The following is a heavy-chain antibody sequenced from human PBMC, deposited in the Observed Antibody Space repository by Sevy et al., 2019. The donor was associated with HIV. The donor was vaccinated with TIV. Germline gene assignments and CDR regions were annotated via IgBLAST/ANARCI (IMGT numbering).Heavy chain of an antibody. CDR1: GFPFSDAW. Sequence: GGSLRLSCAASGFPFSDAWLTWVRQAPGKGLEWVGHVKSGTGGGTRGATDYAAPVKDRFTLSRDDSLNTLYLQMNSLILADTAVYYCSAEGYPYGYHSLGLWGPGTMVNVSS. CDR3: SAEGYPYGYHSLGL. D-gene: IGHD5-18*01. J-gene: IGHJ3*01. V-gene: IGHV3-15*01. CDR2: VKSGTGGGTRGAT.